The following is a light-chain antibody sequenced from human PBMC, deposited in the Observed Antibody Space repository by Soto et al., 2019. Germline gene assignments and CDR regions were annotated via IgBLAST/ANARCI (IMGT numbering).Light chain of an antibody. CDR3: QQYDKWPPIT. CDR2: GAS. CDR1: QSVSSN. Sequence: EVVMTQSPDALSVSPGERATLSCRASQSVSSNLAWYQQKPGQAPRLLIYGASTRATGIPARFSGSGSGTEFTLAISSLQSEDFAVYYCQQYDKWPPITFGQGTKVDIK. V-gene: IGKV3-15*01. J-gene: IGKJ1*01.